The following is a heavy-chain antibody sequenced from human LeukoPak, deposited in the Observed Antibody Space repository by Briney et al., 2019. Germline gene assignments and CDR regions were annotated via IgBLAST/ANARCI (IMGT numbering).Heavy chain of an antibody. V-gene: IGHV3-11*04. Sequence: GGSLRLSCTASGFTFSDYYMSWIRQAPGKGLEWVSYISSSGSTIYYADSVKGRFTISRDNAKNSLYLQMNSLRAEDTAVYYCATGGYYDSSGLYWGFDAFDIWGQGTMVTVSS. CDR1: GFTFSDYY. D-gene: IGHD3-22*01. CDR3: ATGGYYDSSGLYWGFDAFDI. J-gene: IGHJ3*02. CDR2: ISSSGSTI.